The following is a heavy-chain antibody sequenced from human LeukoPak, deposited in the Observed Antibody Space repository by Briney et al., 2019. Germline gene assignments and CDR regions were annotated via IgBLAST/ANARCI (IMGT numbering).Heavy chain of an antibody. CDR1: GSSISSRSYY. CDR3: ARFFCDRYDYGSSEPNYFDY. D-gene: IGHD3-22*01. J-gene: IGHJ4*02. V-gene: IGHV4-39*01. CDR2: IYYSGST. Sequence: PSETLSLTCTVSGSSISSRSYYWGRLRHPPGTGLEWLGSIYYSGSTYYTPSLKSRVTRSVDTSKNQFSLQLSSVTGADTAVYYCARFFCDRYDYGSSEPNYFDYWGQGTLVTVS.